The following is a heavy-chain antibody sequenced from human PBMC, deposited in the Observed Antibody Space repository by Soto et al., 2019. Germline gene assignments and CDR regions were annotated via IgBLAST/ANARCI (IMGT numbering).Heavy chain of an antibody. V-gene: IGHV4-31*03. J-gene: IGHJ6*02. D-gene: IGHD5-18*01. Sequence: PSETLSLTCTVSGGSINSAVYYWSWIRQHPGKGLEWIGFIYYTGSTYYNPSLRSRATISVNTSENQFSMDLSSVTAADTAVYYCASRNTDMAYGMDVWGQGTTVTVSS. CDR1: GGSINSAVYY. CDR2: IYYTGST. CDR3: ASRNTDMAYGMDV.